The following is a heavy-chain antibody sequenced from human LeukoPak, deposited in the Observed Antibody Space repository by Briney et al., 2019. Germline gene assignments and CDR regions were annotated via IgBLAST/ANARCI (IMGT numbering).Heavy chain of an antibody. CDR2: ISGSGGST. D-gene: IGHD6-13*01. J-gene: IGHJ4*02. Sequence: GGSLRLSCAASGFTFSSYAMSWVRQAPGKGLEWVSAISGSGGSTYYAGSVKGRFTISRDNSKNTLYLQMNSLRAEDTAVYYCAKPIEQQLVFVLFDYWGQGTLVTVSS. CDR3: AKPIEQQLVFVLFDY. V-gene: IGHV3-23*01. CDR1: GFTFSSYA.